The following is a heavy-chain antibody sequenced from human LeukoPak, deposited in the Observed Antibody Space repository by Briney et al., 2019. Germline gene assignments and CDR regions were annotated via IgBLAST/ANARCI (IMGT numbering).Heavy chain of an antibody. V-gene: IGHV4-31*11. CDR3: ARAGGFFSPFGY. D-gene: IGHD3-3*01. J-gene: IGHJ4*02. Sequence: SSETLSLTCAVSSGSISSGGYYWSWIRQHPGKGLEWIGYIYYSGSTYYNPSLKSRVTISVDTSKNQFSLKLSSVTAADTAVYYCARAGGFFSPFGYWGQGTLVTVSS. CDR2: IYYSGST. CDR1: SGSISSGGYY.